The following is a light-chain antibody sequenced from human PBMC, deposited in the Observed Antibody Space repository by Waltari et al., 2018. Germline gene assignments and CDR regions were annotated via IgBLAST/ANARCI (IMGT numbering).Light chain of an antibody. CDR1: SSDIGTYNY. J-gene: IGLJ3*02. CDR2: DVS. V-gene: IGLV2-14*03. Sequence: QSALTQPASMSASPGQSLTISCTGTSSDIGTYNYVSWYQQHPGKAPKLLIYDVSYRPSGVSDRFSGSKSGNTASLTISGLQADDEADYYCSSYATSGTRVFGGGTRLTVL. CDR3: SSYATSGTRV.